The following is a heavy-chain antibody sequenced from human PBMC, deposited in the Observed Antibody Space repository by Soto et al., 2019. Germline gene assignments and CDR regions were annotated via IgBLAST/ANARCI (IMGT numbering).Heavy chain of an antibody. CDR1: GGTFSSYA. J-gene: IGHJ5*02. CDR2: IIPIFGTA. D-gene: IGHD6-19*01. CDR3: ARDLSFGYSSGPSNWFDP. V-gene: IGHV1-69*13. Sequence: ASVKVSCKASGGTFSSYAISWVRQAPGQGLEWMGGIIPIFGTANYAQKFQGRVTITADESTSTAYMELSSLRSEDTAVYYCARDLSFGYSSGPSNWFDPWGQGTLVTVSS.